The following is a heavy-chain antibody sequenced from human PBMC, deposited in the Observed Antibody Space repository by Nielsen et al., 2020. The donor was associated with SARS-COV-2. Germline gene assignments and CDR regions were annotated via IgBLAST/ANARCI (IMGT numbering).Heavy chain of an antibody. CDR1: GFNFDIFA. Sequence: GESLKISCAASGFNFDIFAMTWVRQAPGKGLEWVSAISDTGGYTYYADSVKGRFIISRDNSKNTLYLEMNRLRAEDTAVYYCARQPDYGGTTYLHTGMDVWGQGTTVTVFS. V-gene: IGHV3-23*01. CDR2: ISDTGGYT. J-gene: IGHJ6*02. CDR3: ARQPDYGGTTYLHTGMDV. D-gene: IGHD4-23*01.